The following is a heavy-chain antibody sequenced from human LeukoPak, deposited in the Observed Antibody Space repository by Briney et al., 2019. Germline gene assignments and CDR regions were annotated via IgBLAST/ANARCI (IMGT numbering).Heavy chain of an antibody. CDR3: ARDTLDY. CDR1: GCTFSRYA. V-gene: IGHV3-30*01. J-gene: IGHJ4*02. CDR2: ISYDGSTK. Sequence: GRALRLSCPASGCTFSRYAMHCVRQAAGKGLEWVAVISYDGSTKYYADSVKGRFTISRDNSKNTLYLQMNSLRAEDTAVYYCARDTLDYWGQETLVTVSS.